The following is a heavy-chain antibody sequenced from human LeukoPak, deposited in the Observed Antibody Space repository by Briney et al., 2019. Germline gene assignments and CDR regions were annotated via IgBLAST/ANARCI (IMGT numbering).Heavy chain of an antibody. CDR2: IIPILGIA. V-gene: IGHV1-69*04. CDR3: ARSVVPAATTHYYYGMDV. Sequence: ASVKVSCKASGGTFSSYAISWVRQAPGQVLEWMGRIIPILGIANYAQKFQGRVTITADKSTSTAYMELSSLRSEDTAVYYCARSVVPAATTHYYYGMDVWGQGTTVTVSS. D-gene: IGHD2-2*01. J-gene: IGHJ6*02. CDR1: GGTFSSYA.